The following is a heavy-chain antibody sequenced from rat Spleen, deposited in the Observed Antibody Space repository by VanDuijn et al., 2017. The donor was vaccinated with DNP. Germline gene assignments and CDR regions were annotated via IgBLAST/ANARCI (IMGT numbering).Heavy chain of an antibody. CDR1: GFTFSNYG. V-gene: IGHV5S23*01. J-gene: IGHJ4*01. D-gene: IGHD4-3*01. Sequence: EVQLVESGGDLVQPGRSLKLSCAASGFTFSNYGMAWVRQAPTKGLEWVASISPSGGSTYYRDSVKGRFTISRDNAKSTLYLQVDSLRSEDSATYYCARHLDSGPYYALDAWGQGISVTVSS. CDR3: ARHLDSGPYYALDA. CDR2: ISPSGGST.